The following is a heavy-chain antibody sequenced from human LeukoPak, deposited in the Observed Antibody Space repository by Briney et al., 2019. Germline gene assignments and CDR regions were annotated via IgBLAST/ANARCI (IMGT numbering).Heavy chain of an antibody. J-gene: IGHJ6*03. CDR1: GYTFTGYY. Sequence: ASVKVSCEPSGYTFTGYYIQWVRQAPRQGLEWVGWINPSSGGTNYAPEFQGRVTMTRDTSISTAYMELSRLRSDDTAVYYCARGVVTATFYYYMDVWGKGTTVTASS. D-gene: IGHD2-15*01. V-gene: IGHV1-2*02. CDR3: ARGVVTATFYYYMDV. CDR2: INPSSGGT.